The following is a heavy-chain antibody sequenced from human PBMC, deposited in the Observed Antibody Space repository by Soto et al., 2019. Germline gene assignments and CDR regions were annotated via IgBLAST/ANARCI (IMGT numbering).Heavy chain of an antibody. V-gene: IGHV3-23*01. CDR3: AKQFRLNDY. J-gene: IGHJ4*02. D-gene: IGHD2-21*01. CDR1: GFTFSNYG. Sequence: EVQLLESGGGLVQPGGSLRLSCTASGFTFSNYGMTWVRQAPGKGLEWVSGITNTGGGTYYADSVKGRFTISRDNSKNTFYLQMNTLRAEDTAIHYCAKQFRLNDYWGQGTLVTVSS. CDR2: ITNTGGGT.